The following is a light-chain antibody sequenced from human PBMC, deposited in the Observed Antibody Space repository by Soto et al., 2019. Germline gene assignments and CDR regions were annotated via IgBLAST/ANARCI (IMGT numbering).Light chain of an antibody. Sequence: EIVMTQSPATLSLSLGERATLSCRASQSISNNLAWYQQKPDQAPRLLIYGASTRATGLPARFSGSGSGTEFTLTISSLRSEDFAVYYCQQYNDRPPYTFGQGTKLQIK. J-gene: IGKJ2*01. CDR3: QQYNDRPPYT. CDR1: QSISNN. CDR2: GAS. V-gene: IGKV3-15*01.